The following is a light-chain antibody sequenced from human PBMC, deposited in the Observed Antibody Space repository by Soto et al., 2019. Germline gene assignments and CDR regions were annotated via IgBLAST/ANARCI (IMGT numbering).Light chain of an antibody. CDR1: QSVSSN. Sequence: EIVMTQSPATLSVSPGERATLSCWASQSVSSNLAWYQQKPGQAPRLLIYDASTRATGIPTRFSGSGSGTEFTLTIRSLQSEDFAAYYCQQYNNWPLTFGGGTKVDIK. CDR2: DAS. CDR3: QQYNNWPLT. V-gene: IGKV3D-15*01. J-gene: IGKJ4*01.